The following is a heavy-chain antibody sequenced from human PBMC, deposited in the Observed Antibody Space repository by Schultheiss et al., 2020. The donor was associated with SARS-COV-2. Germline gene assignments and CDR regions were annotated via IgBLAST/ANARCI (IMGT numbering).Heavy chain of an antibody. Sequence: GGSLRLSCAASGFTFSSYSMNWVRQAPGKGLEWVSVIYSGGSTYYADSVKGRFTISRDNSKNTLYLQMNSLRAEDTAVYYCAKGGGYPYYYGMDVWGQGTTVTVSS. CDR1: GFTFSSYS. V-gene: IGHV3-53*01. D-gene: IGHD3-16*01. CDR3: AKGGGYPYYYGMDV. J-gene: IGHJ6*02. CDR2: IYSGGST.